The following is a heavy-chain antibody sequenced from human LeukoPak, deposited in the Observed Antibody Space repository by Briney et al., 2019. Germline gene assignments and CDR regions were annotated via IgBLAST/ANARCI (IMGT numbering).Heavy chain of an antibody. CDR3: ARALTPSDAFDI. V-gene: IGHV1-69*04. CDR1: GGTFSSYA. J-gene: IGHJ3*02. Sequence: ASVKVSCKASGGTFSSYAISWVRQAPGQGLEWMGRIIPILGIANYAQKFQGRVTITADKSTSTAYMELSSLRSEDTAVYYCARALTPSDAFDIWGQGTMVTVSS. D-gene: IGHD3-16*01. CDR2: IIPILGIA.